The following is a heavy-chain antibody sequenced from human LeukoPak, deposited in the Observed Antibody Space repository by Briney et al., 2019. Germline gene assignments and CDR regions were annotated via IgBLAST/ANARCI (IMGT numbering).Heavy chain of an antibody. D-gene: IGHD4-17*01. J-gene: IGHJ6*03. CDR3: ARRPHDYGWDSYYYMDV. V-gene: IGHV5-51*01. CDR1: GYSFTSYW. CDR2: IYPGDSDT. Sequence: GESLKISCKGSGYSFTSYWIGWVRQMPGKGLEWMGIIYPGDSDTRYSPSFQGQVTISADKSISTAYLQWSSLKASDTAMYYRARRPHDYGWDSYYYMDVWGKGTTVTVSS.